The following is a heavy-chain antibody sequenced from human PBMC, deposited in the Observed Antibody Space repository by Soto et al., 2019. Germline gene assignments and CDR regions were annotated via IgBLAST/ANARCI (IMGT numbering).Heavy chain of an antibody. CDR2: IAYDGSSK. V-gene: IGHV3-30*03. CDR3: ARRGTAALGTSRNDHFDS. Sequence: GGSLRLSCAASGITFSNYGMRWVRQAPGRGLEWLAVIAYDGSSKYYAESVRGRFTISRDNARNTVFLQMNSLRGEDTAVYYCARRGTAALGTSRNDHFDSWGQGAMVTVSS. CDR1: GITFSNYG. D-gene: IGHD1-1*01. J-gene: IGHJ4*02.